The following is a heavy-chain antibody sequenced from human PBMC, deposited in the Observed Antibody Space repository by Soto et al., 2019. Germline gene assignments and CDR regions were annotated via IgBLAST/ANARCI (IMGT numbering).Heavy chain of an antibody. CDR3: ARGRGDIVVVVAGYDAFDI. J-gene: IGHJ3*02. D-gene: IGHD2-15*01. Sequence: QVQLVESGGGVAQPGRSLRLSCAASGFTFSSYAMHWVRQAPGKGLEWVAVISYDGSNKYYADSVKGRFTISRDNSKNTLYLQMNSLRAEDTAVYYCARGRGDIVVVVAGYDAFDIWGQGTMVTVSS. V-gene: IGHV3-30-3*01. CDR1: GFTFSSYA. CDR2: ISYDGSNK.